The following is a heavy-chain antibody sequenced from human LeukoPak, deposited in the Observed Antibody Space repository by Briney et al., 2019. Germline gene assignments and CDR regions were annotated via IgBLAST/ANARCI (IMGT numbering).Heavy chain of an antibody. CDR1: GGSICSYY. CDR2: IYYSGST. Sequence: SETLSLTCTVSGGSICSYYWSWIRQPPGKGLEWIGYIYYSGSTNYNPSLKSRVTISVDTSKNQFSLKLSSVTAADTAVYYCARQGDYWGQGTLVTVSS. J-gene: IGHJ4*02. CDR3: ARQGDY. V-gene: IGHV4-59*08.